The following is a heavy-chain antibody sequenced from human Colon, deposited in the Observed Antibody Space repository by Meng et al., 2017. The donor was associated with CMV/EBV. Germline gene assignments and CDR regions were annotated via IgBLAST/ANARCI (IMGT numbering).Heavy chain of an antibody. Sequence: GESLKISCAVSEFTLNDSDMNWVYEPPGKRLEWVSGVHSIGTRAQFADSVKGRFTISRDNAENSLYLQMSSLRAEDTAVYYCARDRYDTGGYHAQFDFWGQGTLVTVSS. J-gene: IGHJ4*02. CDR2: VHSIGTRA. V-gene: IGHV3-35*01. CDR3: ARDRYDTGGYHAQFDF. D-gene: IGHD2-8*02. CDR1: EFTLNDSD.